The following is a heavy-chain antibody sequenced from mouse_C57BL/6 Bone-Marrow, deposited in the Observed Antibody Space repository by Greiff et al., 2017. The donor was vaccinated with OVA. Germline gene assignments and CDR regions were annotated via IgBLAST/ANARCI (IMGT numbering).Heavy chain of an antibody. CDR3: ARIWLFHYFDY. Sequence: VQVVESGAELAKPGASVKLSCKASGYTFTSYWMHWVKQRPGQGLEWIGYINPSSGYTKYNQKFKDKATLTADKSSSTAYMQLSSLTYEDSAVYYCARIWLFHYFDYWGQGTTLTVSS. D-gene: IGHD2-2*01. CDR1: GYTFTSYW. CDR2: INPSSGYT. V-gene: IGHV1-7*01. J-gene: IGHJ2*01.